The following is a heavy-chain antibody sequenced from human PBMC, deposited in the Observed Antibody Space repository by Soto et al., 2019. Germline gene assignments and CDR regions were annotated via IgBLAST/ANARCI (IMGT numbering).Heavy chain of an antibody. J-gene: IGHJ3*02. CDR1: GYTFAGYY. CDR2: INPNSGGT. Sequence: ASVKVSCKASGYTFAGYYMHWVRQAPGQGLEWMGWINPNSGGTNYAQKFQGWVTMTRDTSISTAYMELSRLRSDDTAVYYCARDLGYCSGGSCYPSPNAFDIWGQGTMVT. CDR3: ARDLGYCSGGSCYPSPNAFDI. V-gene: IGHV1-2*04. D-gene: IGHD2-15*01.